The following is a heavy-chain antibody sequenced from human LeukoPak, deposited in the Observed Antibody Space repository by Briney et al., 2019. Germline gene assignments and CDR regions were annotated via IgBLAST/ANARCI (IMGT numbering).Heavy chain of an antibody. CDR2: IIPILGIA. D-gene: IGHD2-15*01. CDR3: ARGHSGGSCYAD. J-gene: IGHJ4*02. Sequence: ASVKVSCKASGGTFSSYAISWVRQAPGQGLEWMGRIIPILGIANYAQKFQGRVTITADKSTSTAYMELSSLRSEDTAVYYCARGHSGGSCYADWGQGTLVTVSS. CDR1: GGTFSSYA. V-gene: IGHV1-69*04.